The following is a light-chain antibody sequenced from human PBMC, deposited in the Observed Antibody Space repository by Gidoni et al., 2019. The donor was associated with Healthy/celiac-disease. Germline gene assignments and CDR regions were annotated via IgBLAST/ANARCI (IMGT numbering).Light chain of an antibody. V-gene: IGLV2-23*01. CDR1: SSDVGSHNF. J-gene: IGLJ1*01. CDR2: EGS. CDR3: CSYVGSSTYV. Sequence: QSALTQPASVSGSPGQSITISCTGTSSDVGSHNFVSWYQQHPNKAPKVMIYEGSKRPSGVSNRFSGSKSGNTASLTISGLQAEDEADYYCCSYVGSSTYVFGTGTKVTVL.